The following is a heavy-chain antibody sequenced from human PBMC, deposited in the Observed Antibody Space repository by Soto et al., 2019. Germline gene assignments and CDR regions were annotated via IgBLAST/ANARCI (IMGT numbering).Heavy chain of an antibody. J-gene: IGHJ6*02. CDR2: INHMGST. CDR3: ARVQESTLNVDPALSVKNYYYGMDV. CDR1: GGSFSCYY. D-gene: IGHD5-12*01. V-gene: IGHV4-34*01. Sequence: SETLSLTCAVYGGSFSCYYLSWIRQPTGKGLEWILEINHMGSTNYNLSLKSRVTISVDTSKNQFSLKLSSVTAADTAVYYCARVQESTLNVDPALSVKNYYYGMDVWGQGTTVTVSS.